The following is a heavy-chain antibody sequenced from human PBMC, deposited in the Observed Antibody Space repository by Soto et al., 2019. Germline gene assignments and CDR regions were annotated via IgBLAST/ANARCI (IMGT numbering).Heavy chain of an antibody. CDR3: VASSSSYYFEY. Sequence: GGSLRLSCAASGFTFSSYGMHWVRQAPGKGLEWVAVISYDGSNKYYADSVKGRFTISRDDSKNTIYFQMNSLRAEDTAVYYCVASSSSYYFEYWGHGTLVTVSS. V-gene: IGHV3-30*03. J-gene: IGHJ4*01. CDR2: ISYDGSNK. CDR1: GFTFSSYG.